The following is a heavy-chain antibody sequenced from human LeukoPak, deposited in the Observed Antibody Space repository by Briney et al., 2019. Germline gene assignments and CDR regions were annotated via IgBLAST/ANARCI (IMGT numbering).Heavy chain of an antibody. J-gene: IGHJ4*02. V-gene: IGHV3-23*01. CDR3: AKAGRYSGHYYSY. CDR2: ISGSGGST. D-gene: IGHD5-12*01. Sequence: GGSLRLSCEASGFTFSNYALSWVRQAPGKGLEWVSTISGSGGSTYYADSVKGRFTISRDNSKNTLYLQMNTLRAVDTAVYYCAKAGRYSGHYYSYWRQGSLVTVST. CDR1: GFTFSNYA.